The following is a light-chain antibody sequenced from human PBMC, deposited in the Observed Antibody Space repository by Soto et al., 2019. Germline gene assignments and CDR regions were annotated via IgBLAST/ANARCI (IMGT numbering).Light chain of an antibody. Sequence: DIQMTQSPSTLSAYVGDRVTITCRASQSISSWLAWYQQKPGKAPKLLIYDASSLESGVPSRFSGSGSGTEFTLTISSLQPDDFATYYCQHYNSYSEAFGQGTKVELK. CDR3: QHYNSYSEA. V-gene: IGKV1-5*01. CDR1: QSISSW. CDR2: DAS. J-gene: IGKJ1*01.